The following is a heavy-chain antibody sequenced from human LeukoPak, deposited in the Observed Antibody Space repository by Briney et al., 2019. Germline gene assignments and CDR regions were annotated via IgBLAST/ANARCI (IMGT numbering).Heavy chain of an antibody. J-gene: IGHJ6*03. D-gene: IGHD2-21*02. CDR3: AKDKGDRHRYYYYYYMDV. Sequence: GGSLRLSCAASGFTFSSYGMHWVRQAPGKGLEWVAFIRYDGSNKYYADSVKGRFTISRDNSKNTLYLQMNSLRAEDTAVYYCAKDKGDRHRYYYYYYMDVWGKGTTVTISS. V-gene: IGHV3-30*02. CDR1: GFTFSSYG. CDR2: IRYDGSNK.